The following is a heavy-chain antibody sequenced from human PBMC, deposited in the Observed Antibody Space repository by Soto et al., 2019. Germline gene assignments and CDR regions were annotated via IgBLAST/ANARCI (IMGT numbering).Heavy chain of an antibody. V-gene: IGHV2-5*01. J-gene: IGHJ3*02. CDR1: GFSLSTSGVG. CDR2: IYWNDDK. Sequence: ESGPTLVNPTQTLTLTCTFSGFSLSTSGVGVGWIRQPPGKALEWLALIYWNDDKRYSPSLKSRLTITKDTSKNQVVLTMTNMDPVDTATYYCAHRSRRLGSGAALDAFDIWGQGTMVTVSS. D-gene: IGHD6-13*01. CDR3: AHRSRRLGSGAALDAFDI.